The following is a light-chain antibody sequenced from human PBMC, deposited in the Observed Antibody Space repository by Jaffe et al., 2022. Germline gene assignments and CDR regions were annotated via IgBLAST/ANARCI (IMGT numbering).Light chain of an antibody. CDR3: QQYNNWPPRYT. CDR2: GAS. J-gene: IGKJ2*01. Sequence: EIVMTQSPATLSVSPGERATLSCRASQSVSRSLAWYQQKPGQAPRLLMYGASTRATGVPARFSGSGSGTEFTLTISSLQSEDFAIYYCQQYNNWPPRYTFGQGTKLEIK. CDR1: QSVSRS. V-gene: IGKV3-15*01.